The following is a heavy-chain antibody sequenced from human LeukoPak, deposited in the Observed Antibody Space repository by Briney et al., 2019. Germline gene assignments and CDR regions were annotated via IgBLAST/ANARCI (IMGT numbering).Heavy chain of an antibody. J-gene: IGHJ4*02. V-gene: IGHV4-39*01. Sequence: PSETLSLTCTVSGGSISSSSYYWGWIRQPPGKGLEWIGSIYYSGSTYYNPSLKSRVTISVDTSKNQFSLKLISVTAADTAVYYCARRRGSYDSSGYYLETDYWGQGTLVTVSS. CDR1: GGSISSSSYY. D-gene: IGHD3-22*01. CDR3: ARRRGSYDSSGYYLETDY. CDR2: IYYSGST.